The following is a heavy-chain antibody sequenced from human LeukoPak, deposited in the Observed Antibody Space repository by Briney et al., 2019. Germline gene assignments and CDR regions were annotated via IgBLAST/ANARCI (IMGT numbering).Heavy chain of an antibody. CDR3: ARLGSYQDC. CDR2: IYYSGST. V-gene: IGHV4-59*08. D-gene: IGHD1-26*01. Sequence: SETLSLTCTVSGGSISSYYWSWIRQPPGKGLEWIEYIYYSGSTNYNPSLKSRVTISVDTSKNQFSLKLTSVTAADTAVYYCARLGSYQDCWGQGTLVTVSS. J-gene: IGHJ4*02. CDR1: GGSISSYY.